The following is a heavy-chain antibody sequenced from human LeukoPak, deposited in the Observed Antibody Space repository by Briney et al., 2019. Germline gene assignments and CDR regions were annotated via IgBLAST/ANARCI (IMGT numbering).Heavy chain of an antibody. J-gene: IGHJ6*03. CDR2: INPSAGNT. CDR1: GYTFTSYY. Sequence: ASVKVSCKASGYTFTSYYIHWVRQAPGQGLEWMGIINPSAGNTNYARKFQGRVTMTRDMSTSTVYMELSSLRSEDTAVYYCARDVSERSLSYYDFWSGYYTGGPHYYYYMDVWGKGTTVTVSS. CDR3: ARDVSERSLSYYDFWSGYYTGGPHYYYYMDV. V-gene: IGHV1-46*01. D-gene: IGHD3-3*01.